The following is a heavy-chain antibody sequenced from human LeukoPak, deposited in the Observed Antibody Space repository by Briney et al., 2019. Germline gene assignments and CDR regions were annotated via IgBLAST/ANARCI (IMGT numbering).Heavy chain of an antibody. Sequence: SETLSLTCGVSGASLSGYYWNWIRQPPGKGLEWIGEINQSGRTNYNSSLKSRVTISADMSKNQFSLKLSSVTAADTAVYYCARLGYTKSSNYYYYYLGVWGKGTSVTVSS. V-gene: IGHV4-34*01. CDR3: ARLGYTKSSNYYYYYLGV. CDR2: INQSGRT. CDR1: GASLSGYY. J-gene: IGHJ6*03. D-gene: IGHD6-13*01.